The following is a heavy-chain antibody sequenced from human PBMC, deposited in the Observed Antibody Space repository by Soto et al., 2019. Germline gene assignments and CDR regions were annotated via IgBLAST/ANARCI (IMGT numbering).Heavy chain of an antibody. Sequence: QVELQESGPGLVKPSGTLSLTCAVSGDSVSSRFWWSWVRQSPGKGLEWIGEIYHSGSANYNPSRESRGTMSVDNSKNQFSLKLNSVTAADTAVYYCARYNAASGTYYFDYWGQGTLVTVSS. D-gene: IGHD6-13*01. V-gene: IGHV4-4*02. CDR3: ARYNAASGTYYFDY. J-gene: IGHJ4*02. CDR1: GDSVSSRFW. CDR2: IYHSGSA.